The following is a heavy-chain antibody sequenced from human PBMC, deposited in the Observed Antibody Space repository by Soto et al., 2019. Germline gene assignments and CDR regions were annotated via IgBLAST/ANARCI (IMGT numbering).Heavy chain of an antibody. CDR3: ARSDGSGSYYNSGFDP. CDR1: NGYINTGGFY. CDR2: IFHSGST. Sequence: SETLSLTCNVSNGYINTGGFYWSWIRQHPGKGLEWIGYIFHSGSTLYNPSLNSRVTLSADTSKNQLSLNLRSVTVADTAVYYCARSDGSGSYYNSGFDPWGQGTLVTVSS. D-gene: IGHD3-10*01. J-gene: IGHJ5*02. V-gene: IGHV4-31*03.